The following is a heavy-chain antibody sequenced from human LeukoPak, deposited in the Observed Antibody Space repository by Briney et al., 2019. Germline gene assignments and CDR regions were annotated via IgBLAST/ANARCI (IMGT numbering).Heavy chain of an antibody. CDR2: IKEDGSEK. J-gene: IGHJ4*02. V-gene: IGHV3-7*05. Sequence: PGGSLRLSCAASGFTFSTYWMNWVRQAPGKGLEWLANIKEDGSEKYYVDSVKGRLTISRDNAKNSLYLQMNSLRAEDTAVYYCATSTYYYDSWGQGTLVTVSS. CDR1: GFTFSTYW. CDR3: ATSTYYYDS.